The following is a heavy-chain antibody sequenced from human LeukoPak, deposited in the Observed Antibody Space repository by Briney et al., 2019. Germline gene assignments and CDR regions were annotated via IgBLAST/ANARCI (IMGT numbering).Heavy chain of an antibody. CDR1: GDSISSYY. J-gene: IGHJ4*02. Sequence: PSETLSLTCSVSGDSISSYYWSWIRQPPGKGLEWIGYIYNGETINYNPSLKSRVTVSVDTSKHQFSLKLTSVTAADAAVYYCASSVGSTDYWGQGTLVTVSS. D-gene: IGHD1-26*01. V-gene: IGHV4-59*12. CDR2: IYNGETI. CDR3: ASSVGSTDY.